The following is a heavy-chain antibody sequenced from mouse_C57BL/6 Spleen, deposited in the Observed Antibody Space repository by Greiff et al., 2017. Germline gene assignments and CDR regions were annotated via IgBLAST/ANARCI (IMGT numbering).Heavy chain of an antibody. J-gene: IGHJ1*03. D-gene: IGHD1-1*01. CDR2: IYPGDGDT. CDR3: AILYGSSYDWYFDV. Sequence: QVQLKESGPELVKPGASVKISCKASGYAFSSSWMNWVKQRPGKGLEWIGRIYPGDGDTNYNGKFKGKATLTADKSSSTAYMQLSSLTSEYSAVYFCAILYGSSYDWYFDVWGTGTTVTVSS. V-gene: IGHV1-82*01. CDR1: GYAFSSSW.